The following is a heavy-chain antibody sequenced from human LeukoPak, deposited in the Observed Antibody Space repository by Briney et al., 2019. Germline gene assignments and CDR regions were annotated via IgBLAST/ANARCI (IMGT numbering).Heavy chain of an antibody. CDR2: IRYDGSNK. D-gene: IGHD3-22*01. Sequence: PGGSLRLSCAASGFTFSSYGMHWVRQAPGKGLEWVAFIRYDGSNKYYADSVKGRFTISRDNSKNTLYLQMNSLRAEDTAVYYCAKLVITTYSDYWGQGTLVTVSS. CDR1: GFTFSSYG. CDR3: AKLVITTYSDY. V-gene: IGHV3-30*02. J-gene: IGHJ4*02.